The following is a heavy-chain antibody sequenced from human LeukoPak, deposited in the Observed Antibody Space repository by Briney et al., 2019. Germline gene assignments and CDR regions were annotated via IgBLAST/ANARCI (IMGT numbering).Heavy chain of an antibody. CDR2: IYYSGST. J-gene: IGHJ4*02. Sequence: SETLSLTCTVSGGSVSNSGYYWSWIRQHPGKGLEWIGYIYYSGSTNYNPSLKSRVTISVDTSKNQFSLKLSSVTAADTAVYYCARVGRYDFWSGPVPNFDYWGQGTLVTVSS. V-gene: IGHV4-61*08. D-gene: IGHD3-3*01. CDR1: GGSVSNSGYY. CDR3: ARVGRYDFWSGPVPNFDY.